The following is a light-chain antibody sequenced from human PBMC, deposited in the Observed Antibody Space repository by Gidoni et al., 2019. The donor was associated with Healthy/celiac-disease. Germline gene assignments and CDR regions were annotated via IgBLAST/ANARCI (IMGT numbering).Light chain of an antibody. CDR3: QQSYSTPWT. CDR2: AAS. CDR1: QSISSY. Sequence: SLSASVGDRVTITCRASQSISSYLNWYQQKPGKAPKLLIYAASSLQSGVPSRFSGSGSGTDFTLTISSLQPEDFATYYCQQSYSTPWTFGQGTKVEIK. V-gene: IGKV1-39*01. J-gene: IGKJ1*01.